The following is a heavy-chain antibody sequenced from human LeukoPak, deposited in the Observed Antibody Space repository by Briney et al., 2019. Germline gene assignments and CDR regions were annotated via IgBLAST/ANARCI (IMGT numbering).Heavy chain of an antibody. CDR1: GFTFSSYE. CDR3: AREGAPGVLRYFDWFDY. J-gene: IGHJ4*02. D-gene: IGHD3-9*01. CDR2: ISSSGSTI. V-gene: IGHV3-48*03. Sequence: GGSLRLSCAASGFTFSSYEMNWVRQAPGTGLEWVSYISSSGSTIYYADSVKGRFTISRDNAKNSLYLQMNSLRAEDTAVYYCAREGAPGVLRYFDWFDYWGQGTLVTVSS.